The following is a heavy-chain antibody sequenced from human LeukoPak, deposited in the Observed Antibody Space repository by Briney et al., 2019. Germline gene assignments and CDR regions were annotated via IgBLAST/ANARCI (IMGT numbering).Heavy chain of an antibody. CDR2: ISASGGST. D-gene: IGHD3-3*01. V-gene: IGHV3-23*01. J-gene: IGHJ4*02. CDR3: AKDLAIFGVVRVYFDY. Sequence: GGSLRLSCAASGFTFSTSAMTWVRQAPGKGLEWVSGISASGGSTYYADSVKGRFTISRDNSKNTLYLQMNSLRAEDTAVYYCAKDLAIFGVVRVYFDYWGQGTLVTVSS. CDR1: GFTFSTSA.